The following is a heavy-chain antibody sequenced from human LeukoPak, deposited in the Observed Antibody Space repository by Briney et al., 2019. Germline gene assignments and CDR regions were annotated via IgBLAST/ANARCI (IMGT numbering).Heavy chain of an antibody. CDR1: GFTFSSYG. CDR3: ARAGPSSSWHQFDY. CDR2: ISGSGGRT. V-gene: IGHV3-23*01. J-gene: IGHJ4*02. D-gene: IGHD6-13*01. Sequence: PGGSLRLSCAASGFTFSSYGMSWVRQAPGKGLEWVSGISGSGGRTYYADSVKGRFTISRDNSKNTLYLQMNRLRAEDTAVYYCARAGPSSSWHQFDYWGQGTLVTVST.